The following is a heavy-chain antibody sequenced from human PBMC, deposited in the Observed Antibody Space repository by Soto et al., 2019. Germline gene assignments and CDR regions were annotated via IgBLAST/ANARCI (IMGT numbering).Heavy chain of an antibody. Sequence: GGSLRLSCAASGFTFSSYSMNWVRQAPGKGLEWVSYISSSSSTIYYADSVKGRFTISRDNAKNSLYLQMNSLRAEDTAVYYCARLGAVAANWGQGTMVTVSS. CDR2: ISSSSSTI. J-gene: IGHJ3*01. CDR1: GFTFSSYS. CDR3: ARLGAVAAN. V-gene: IGHV3-48*01. D-gene: IGHD6-19*01.